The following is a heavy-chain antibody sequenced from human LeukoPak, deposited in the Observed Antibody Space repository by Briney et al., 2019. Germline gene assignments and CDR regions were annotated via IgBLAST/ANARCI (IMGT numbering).Heavy chain of an antibody. CDR1: AFTFSSYA. CDR2: ISGSGGSV. V-gene: IGHV3-23*01. CDR3: ARRGYYDYSGFDY. J-gene: IGHJ4*02. D-gene: IGHD3-22*01. Sequence: PGGSLRLSCAASAFTFSSYAMSWVRQAPGKGLEWVSAISGSGGSVYYADSVKGRFTISRDNSKNSLYLQMKSLRAEDTALYYCARRGYYDYSGFDYWGQGTLVTVSS.